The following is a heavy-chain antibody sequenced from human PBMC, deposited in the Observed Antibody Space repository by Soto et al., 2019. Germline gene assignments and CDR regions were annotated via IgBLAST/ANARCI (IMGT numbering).Heavy chain of an antibody. Sequence: PGGSLRLSCAASGFTVSDYYMSWIRQAPGKGLEWLSYSSNSGTYTRYADSVKGRFSISRDNAKNSLYLQINSLRGEDTATYYCARSGDNYNGLDYWGQGTPVTVSS. CDR1: GFTVSDYY. V-gene: IGHV3-11*06. CDR2: SSNSGTYT. J-gene: IGHJ4*02. D-gene: IGHD3-10*01. CDR3: ARSGDNYNGLDY.